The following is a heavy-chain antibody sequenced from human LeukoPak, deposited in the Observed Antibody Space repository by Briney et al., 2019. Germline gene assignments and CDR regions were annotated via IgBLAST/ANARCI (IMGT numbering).Heavy chain of an antibody. CDR2: IYSGGST. D-gene: IGHD3-22*01. CDR1: GFTVSSNY. V-gene: IGHV3-53*01. Sequence: WGSLRLSCAASGFTVSSNYMSWVRQAPGKGLEWVSVIYSGGSTYYADSVKGRFTISRDNYKNTLYLQMNSLRAEDTAVYYCARDYDSSGYSVTWGQGTLVTVSS. J-gene: IGHJ5*02. CDR3: ARDYDSSGYSVT.